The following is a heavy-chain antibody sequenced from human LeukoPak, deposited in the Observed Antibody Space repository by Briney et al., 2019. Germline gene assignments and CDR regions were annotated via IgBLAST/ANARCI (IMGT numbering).Heavy chain of an antibody. V-gene: IGHV3-64*01. Sequence: GGSLRLSCAASGFIFSSYAMHWVRQAPGKGLEYVSGISSNVGSSYYANSVRGRFTISRDNSKNTLYLQMGSVRAEDMAVYYCARDPSSTSDPAWGFDVWGQGTMVTVSS. CDR1: GFIFSSYA. D-gene: IGHD2-2*01. CDR3: ARDPSSTSDPAWGFDV. J-gene: IGHJ3*01. CDR2: ISSNVGSS.